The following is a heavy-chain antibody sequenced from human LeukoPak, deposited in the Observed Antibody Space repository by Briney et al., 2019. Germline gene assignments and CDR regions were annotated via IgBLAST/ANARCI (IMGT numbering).Heavy chain of an antibody. V-gene: IGHV1-2*02. CDR2: INPNSGGT. CDR1: GYTFTGYY. Sequence: ASVKGSCKASGYTFTGYYMHWVRQAPGQGLEWMGWINPNSGGTNYAQKFQGRVTMTRDTSISTAYMELSRLRSDDTAVYYCASPLYCSSTSCLSHWGQGTLVTVSS. J-gene: IGHJ4*02. D-gene: IGHD2-2*01. CDR3: ASPLYCSSTSCLSH.